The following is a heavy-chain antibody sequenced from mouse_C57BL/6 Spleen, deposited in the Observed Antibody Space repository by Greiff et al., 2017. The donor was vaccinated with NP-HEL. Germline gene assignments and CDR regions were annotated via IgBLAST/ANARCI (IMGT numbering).Heavy chain of an antibody. V-gene: IGHV1-53*01. CDR3: ARDYGSSVLDY. CDR2: INPSNGGT. CDR1: GYTFTSYW. D-gene: IGHD1-1*01. Sequence: VQLQQSGTELVKPGASVKLSCKASGYTFTSYWMHWVKQRPGQGLEWIGNINPSNGGTNYNEKFKGKATLTAEKSSSTAYMQLSSLTSEDSAVYFCARDYGSSVLDYWGQGTTLTVSS. J-gene: IGHJ2*01.